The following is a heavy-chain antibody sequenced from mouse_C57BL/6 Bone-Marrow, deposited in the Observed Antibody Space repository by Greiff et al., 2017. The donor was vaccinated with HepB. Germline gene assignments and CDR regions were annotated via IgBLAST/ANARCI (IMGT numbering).Heavy chain of an antibody. J-gene: IGHJ3*01. V-gene: IGHV1-81*01. D-gene: IGHD2-12*01. Sequence: VKLQESGAELARPGASVKLSCKASGYTFTSYGISWVKQRTGQGLEWIGEIYPRSGNTYYNEKFKGKATLTADKSSSTAYMELRSLTSEGSAVYVCARYDCAGEWYAYWGQGTLVTVSA. CDR2: IYPRSGNT. CDR1: GYTFTSYG. CDR3: ARYDCAGEWYAY.